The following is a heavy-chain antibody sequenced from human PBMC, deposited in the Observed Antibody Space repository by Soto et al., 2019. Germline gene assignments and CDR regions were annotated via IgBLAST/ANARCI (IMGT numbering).Heavy chain of an antibody. CDR2: IWYDGSNK. J-gene: IGHJ4*02. CDR3: ARVVPAATLLDGCDY. CDR1: GFTFSSYG. V-gene: IGHV3-33*01. Sequence: QVQLVESGGGVVQPGRSLRLSCAASGFTFSSYGMHWVRQAPGKGLEWVAVIWYDGSNKYYADSVKGRFTISRDNSKNTLYLQMNSLRAEDTAVYYCARVVPAATLLDGCDYWGQGTLVTVSS. D-gene: IGHD2-2*01.